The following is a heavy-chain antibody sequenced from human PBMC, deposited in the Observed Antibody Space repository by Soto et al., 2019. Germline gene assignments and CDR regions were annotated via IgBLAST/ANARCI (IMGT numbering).Heavy chain of an antibody. J-gene: IGHJ4*02. V-gene: IGHV3-23*03. D-gene: IGHD4-17*01. CDR1: GFSFSNYA. Sequence: EVQLLESGGGLVQPGGSLRLSCTASGFSFSNYAVTWVRQAPGKGLEWVSSIGSDTSYIYYADSVKGRFTISRDKYKKTVFLQMNSLRADDTAVYHCATDRSGDAVGAFDSWGQGALVTVSS. CDR2: IGSDTSYI. CDR3: ATDRSGDAVGAFDS.